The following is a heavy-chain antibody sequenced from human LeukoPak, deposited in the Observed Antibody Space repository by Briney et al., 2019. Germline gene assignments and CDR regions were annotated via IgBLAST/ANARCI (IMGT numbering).Heavy chain of an antibody. CDR2: IYYSGSI. D-gene: IGHD1-26*01. CDR3: AREHKWELGAFDI. J-gene: IGHJ3*02. CDR1: GGSISSYY. V-gene: IGHV4-59*01. Sequence: PSETLSLTCTVSGGSISSYYWSWIRQPPGKGLEWIGYIYYSGSIDYNPSLNSRVTISVDTSKNQFSLKLSSVTAADTAVYYCAREHKWELGAFDIWGQGTMVTVSS.